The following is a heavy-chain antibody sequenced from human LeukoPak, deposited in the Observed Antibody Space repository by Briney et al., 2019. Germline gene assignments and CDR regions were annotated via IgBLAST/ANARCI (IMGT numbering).Heavy chain of an antibody. CDR3: ATVYSGFHFDY. J-gene: IGHJ4*02. CDR1: RYTFTSYD. D-gene: IGHD5-12*01. V-gene: IGHV1-2*02. Sequence: ASVKVSCKASRYTFTSYDINWVRQATGQGLEWMGWINPNSGGTNYAQKFQGRVTMTRDTSISTAYMELSRLRSDDTAVHYCATVYSGFHFDYWGQGTLVTVSS. CDR2: INPNSGGT.